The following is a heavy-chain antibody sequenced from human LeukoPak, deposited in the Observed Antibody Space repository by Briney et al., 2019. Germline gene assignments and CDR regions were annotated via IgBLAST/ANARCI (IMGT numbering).Heavy chain of an antibody. D-gene: IGHD6-19*01. Sequence: EASVKVSCKASGYTFTSYYMHWVRQAPGQGLEWMGLINPSVGITSYAQKFRGRVTMTRDTSTSTAYMDLSSLTSQDTAVYNCARVLSPRFAVPKGDAFDIWGQGTMVTVSS. CDR1: GYTFTSYY. CDR3: ARVLSPRFAVPKGDAFDI. CDR2: INPSVGIT. J-gene: IGHJ3*02. V-gene: IGHV1-46*01.